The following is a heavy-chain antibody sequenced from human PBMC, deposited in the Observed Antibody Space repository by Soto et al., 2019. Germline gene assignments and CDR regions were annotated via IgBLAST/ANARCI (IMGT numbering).Heavy chain of an antibody. CDR2: LYSDDST. Sequence: GGSLRLSCAASGFTVSGIYMSWVRQAPGKGLEWVSLLYSDDSTYYADSVKGRFTISRDNSKNTLYLQMNSLRAEDTAVYYCAKPPYSSSWYVHSNFIGYWGQGTLVTVSS. D-gene: IGHD6-13*01. V-gene: IGHV3-53*01. CDR1: GFTVSGIY. CDR3: AKPPYSSSWYVHSNFIGY. J-gene: IGHJ4*02.